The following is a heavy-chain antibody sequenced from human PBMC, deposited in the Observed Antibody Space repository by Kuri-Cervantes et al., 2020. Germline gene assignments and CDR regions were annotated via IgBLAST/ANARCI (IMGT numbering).Heavy chain of an antibody. CDR1: GYSFTSYW. CDR2: ISPGDSDT. Sequence: GGSLRLSCKGSGYSFTSYWIGWVRQMPGKGLEWMGIISPGDSDTRYSPSFQGQVTISVNRSTSTAYLQWSSLKASDTALYYCARGFYYYDSSTYYPTDSNWFDPWGQGTLVTVSS. D-gene: IGHD3-22*01. J-gene: IGHJ5*02. CDR3: ARGFYYYDSSTYYPTDSNWFDP. V-gene: IGHV5-51*01.